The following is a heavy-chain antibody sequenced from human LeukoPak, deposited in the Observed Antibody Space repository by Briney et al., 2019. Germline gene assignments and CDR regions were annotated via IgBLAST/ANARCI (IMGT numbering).Heavy chain of an antibody. CDR2: IYPGDSDT. D-gene: IGHD1-14*01. J-gene: IGHJ3*01. CDR1: GYSFTSYW. Sequence: GESLKISCKGSGYSFTSYWIGWVRQMPGKGLEWMGIIYPGDSDTRYSPSFQGQVTISVDKSLTTAYLHWTSLKTSDTAMYFCARALTGGYHAFDLWGQGTMVAVSS. V-gene: IGHV5-51*01. CDR3: ARALTGGYHAFDL.